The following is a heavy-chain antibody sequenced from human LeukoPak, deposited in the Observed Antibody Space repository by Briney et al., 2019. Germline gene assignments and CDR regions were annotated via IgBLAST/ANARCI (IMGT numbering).Heavy chain of an antibody. J-gene: IGHJ4*02. CDR3: ARARGYSVYYFDY. CDR1: GGTFSSYA. Sequence: ASVKVSCKASGGTFSSYAISWVRQAPGQGLEWMGRIIPILGIANYAQKFQGRVTITADKSTSTAYMELSSLRSEDTAVYYCARARGYSVYYFDYWGQGTLVTVSS. D-gene: IGHD5-18*01. V-gene: IGHV1-69*04. CDR2: IIPILGIA.